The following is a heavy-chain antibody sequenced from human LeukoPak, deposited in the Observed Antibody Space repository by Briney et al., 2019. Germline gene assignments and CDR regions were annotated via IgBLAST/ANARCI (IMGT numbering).Heavy chain of an antibody. CDR3: ARPGSGSYYTNDAFDI. J-gene: IGHJ3*02. CDR1: GYSFTSYW. D-gene: IGHD3-10*01. Sequence: HGESLKISCKGSGYSFTSYWIGWVRQMPGKGLEWMGIIYPGDSDTRYSPSLQGQVTISADKSISTAYLQWSSLKASDTAMYYCARPGSGSYYTNDAFDIWGQGTMVTVSS. CDR2: IYPGDSDT. V-gene: IGHV5-51*01.